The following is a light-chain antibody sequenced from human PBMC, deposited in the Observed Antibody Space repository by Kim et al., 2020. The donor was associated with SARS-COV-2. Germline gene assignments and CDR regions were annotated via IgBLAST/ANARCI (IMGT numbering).Light chain of an antibody. J-gene: IGLJ3*02. CDR2: QDI. CDR1: KLGDKY. V-gene: IGLV3-1*01. Sequence: SVSPGQASRITCSGAKLGDKYFRWYPQTSGQSPVLVMYQDINRPSAIPERVSGCNSGNTSTLTTSENQTMYEADSYCQAWDSSSWVFGGGTQLTVL. CDR3: QAWDSSSWV.